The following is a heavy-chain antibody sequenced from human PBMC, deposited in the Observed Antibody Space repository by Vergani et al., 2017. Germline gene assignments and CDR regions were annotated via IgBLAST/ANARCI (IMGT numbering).Heavy chain of an antibody. J-gene: IGHJ6*02. CDR2: ISWNSGSI. Sequence: EVQLVESGGGLVQPGRSLRLSCAASGFTFDDYAMHWVRQAPGKGLEWVSGISWNSGSIGYADSVKGRFTISRDNAKNSLYLQMNSLRAEDTALYYCAKDMEYSSSWYGPYGMDVWGQGTTVTVSS. D-gene: IGHD6-13*01. CDR1: GFTFDDYA. CDR3: AKDMEYSSSWYGPYGMDV. V-gene: IGHV3-9*01.